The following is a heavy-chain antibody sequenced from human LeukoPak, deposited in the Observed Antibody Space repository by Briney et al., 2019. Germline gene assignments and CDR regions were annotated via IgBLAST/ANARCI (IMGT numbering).Heavy chain of an antibody. D-gene: IGHD6-13*01. Sequence: GGSLRLSCAASGFTFSSYGMHWVRQAPGKGLEWVAVIWYDGSNKYYADSVKGRFTISRDNSKNTLYLQMNSLRAEDTAVYYCASDRIAAAGTYYYYGMDVWGQGTTVTVSS. V-gene: IGHV3-33*01. CDR1: GFTFSSYG. CDR2: IWYDGSNK. CDR3: ASDRIAAAGTYYYYGMDV. J-gene: IGHJ6*02.